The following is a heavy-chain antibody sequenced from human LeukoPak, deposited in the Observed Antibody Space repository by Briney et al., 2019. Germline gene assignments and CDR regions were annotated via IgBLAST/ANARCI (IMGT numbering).Heavy chain of an antibody. Sequence: GGSLRLSCAASGFTFGDSWVHWVRQAPGKGLVWVSLINADGSTATYADSVKGRFTISRDNARNTLSLQMNSLTIEDTAVYYCVVVVEPPDSDGFDVWGQGTMITVSS. J-gene: IGHJ3*01. CDR3: VVVVEPPDSDGFDV. D-gene: IGHD1-14*01. V-gene: IGHV3-74*01. CDR2: INADGSTA. CDR1: GFTFGDSW.